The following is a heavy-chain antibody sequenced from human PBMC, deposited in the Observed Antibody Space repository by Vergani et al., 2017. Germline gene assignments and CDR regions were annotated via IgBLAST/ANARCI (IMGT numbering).Heavy chain of an antibody. CDR1: GFSFSTYS. Sequence: EVQLQESGGGLVKPGGSLRVSCAGSGFSFSTYSINWVRQAPGKGLEWVSSISGRSNYIYYADSLKGRFTISRDNSKNSVYLQMNSLRAEDTAIYYCARKKYYDSKDYYQVEPFDYWGQGTLVTVSS. CDR2: ISGRSNYI. D-gene: IGHD3-22*01. CDR3: ARKKYYDSKDYYQVEPFDY. J-gene: IGHJ4*02. V-gene: IGHV3-21*06.